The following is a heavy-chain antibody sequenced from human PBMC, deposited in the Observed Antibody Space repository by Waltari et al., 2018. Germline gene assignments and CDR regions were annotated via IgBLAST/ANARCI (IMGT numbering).Heavy chain of an antibody. V-gene: IGHV3-21*01. D-gene: IGHD1-26*01. CDR3: AREGGSYAVRAFDI. Sequence: EVQLVESGGGLVPPGGSLRLSCAASGFTFSSYSMTWVRQAPGKGLEWVSSISSSSSYIYYADSVKGRFTISRDNAKNSLYLQMNSLRAEDTAVYYCAREGGSYAVRAFDIWGQGTMVTVSS. J-gene: IGHJ3*02. CDR2: ISSSSSYI. CDR1: GFTFSSYS.